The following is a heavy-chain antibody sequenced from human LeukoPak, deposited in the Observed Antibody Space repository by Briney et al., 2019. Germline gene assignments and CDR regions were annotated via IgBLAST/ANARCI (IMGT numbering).Heavy chain of an antibody. V-gene: IGHV4-59*08. CDR2: IYYSGST. CDR3: ARLAGDSSVAFDI. CDR1: GFTVSSNY. D-gene: IGHD7-27*01. J-gene: IGHJ3*02. Sequence: LRLSCAASGFTVSSNYMSWIRQPPGKGLEWIGYIYYSGSTNYNPSLKSRVTISVDTSKNQFPLKLSSVTAADTAVYYCARLAGDSSVAFDIWGQGTMVTVSS.